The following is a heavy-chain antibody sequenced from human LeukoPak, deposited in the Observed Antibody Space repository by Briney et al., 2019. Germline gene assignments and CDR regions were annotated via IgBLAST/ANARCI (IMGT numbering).Heavy chain of an antibody. D-gene: IGHD2-21*02. V-gene: IGHV4-34*01. J-gene: IGHJ4*02. CDR3: ARDCGGDCRPFDY. Sequence: PPETLSLTCAVYGGSFSGYYWSWIRQPPGKGLEWIGEINHSGSTNYNPSLKSRVTISVDTSKNQFSLKLSSVTAADTAVYYCARDCGGDCRPFDYWGQGTLVTVSS. CDR1: GGSFSGYY. CDR2: INHSGST.